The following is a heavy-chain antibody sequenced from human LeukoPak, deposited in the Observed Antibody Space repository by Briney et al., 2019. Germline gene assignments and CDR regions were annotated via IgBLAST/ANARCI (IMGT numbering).Heavy chain of an antibody. CDR1: GFTFSSYE. D-gene: IGHD1-26*01. CDR3: VRDAYSRARGYFDY. Sequence: PGGSLRLSCAASGFTFSSYEMNWVRQAPGKGLEWVSYISSSGSTIYYADPVKGRFTISRDNAKNSLYLQMNSLRAEDTAVHYCVRDAYSRARGYFDYWGQGTLVTVSS. CDR2: ISSSGSTI. V-gene: IGHV3-48*03. J-gene: IGHJ4*02.